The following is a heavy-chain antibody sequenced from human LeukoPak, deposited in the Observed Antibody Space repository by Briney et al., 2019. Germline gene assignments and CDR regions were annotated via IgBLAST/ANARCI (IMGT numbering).Heavy chain of an antibody. J-gene: IGHJ6*02. CDR1: GYTFANYE. CDR2: MNPNSGNT. V-gene: IGHV1-8*01. D-gene: IGHD1-1*01. CDR3: ARDVHPHGGMDV. Sequence: ASVKVSCKASGYTFANYEINWVRQAPGQGLEWMGWMNPNSGNTGFEQKFQGRVSMTRNISISTAFMELSSLRSEDTAVYYCARDVHPHGGMDVWGQGTTVTVSS.